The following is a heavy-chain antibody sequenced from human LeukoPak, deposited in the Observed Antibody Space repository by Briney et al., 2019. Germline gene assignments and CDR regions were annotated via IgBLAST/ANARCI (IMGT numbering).Heavy chain of an antibody. J-gene: IGHJ5*02. CDR1: GGSISSYY. V-gene: IGHV4-59*01. Sequence: SETLSLTCTVSGGSISSYYWSWIRQPPGKGLEWIGYIYYSGSTNYNPSLKSRVTISVDTSKNQFSLKLSSVTAADTAVYYCARAAAGTPGLLDPWGQGTLVTVSS. CDR2: IYYSGST. CDR3: ARAAAGTPGLLDP. D-gene: IGHD6-13*01.